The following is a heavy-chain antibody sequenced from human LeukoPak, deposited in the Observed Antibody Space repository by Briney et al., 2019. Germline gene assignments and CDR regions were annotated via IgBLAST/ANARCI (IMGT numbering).Heavy chain of an antibody. Sequence: GASVKVSCKASGYTFTSYAISWVRQAPGQGLEWMGGIIPIFGTANYAQKFQGRVTITTDESTSTAYMELSSLRSEDTAVYYCARGDTYYYDSSGYFCAFDIWGQGTMVTVSS. CDR3: ARGDTYYYDSSGYFCAFDI. D-gene: IGHD3-22*01. CDR2: IIPIFGTA. J-gene: IGHJ3*02. CDR1: GYTFTSYA. V-gene: IGHV1-69*05.